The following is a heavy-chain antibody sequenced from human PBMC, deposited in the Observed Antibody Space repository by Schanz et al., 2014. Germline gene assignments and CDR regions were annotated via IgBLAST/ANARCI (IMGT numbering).Heavy chain of an antibody. Sequence: QVQLQESGPGLVKPSETLSLTCNVSGDSISSYYWSWLRQAPGKGLEWIGHIYTSGSTNYNPSLKSRFTMSRDPPKNQFSLKLSSVTAADTAVYYCAREYSSFDYWGQGTLVTVSS. J-gene: IGHJ4*02. D-gene: IGHD6-19*01. CDR3: AREYSSFDY. CDR1: GDSISSYY. CDR2: IYTSGST. V-gene: IGHV4-4*08.